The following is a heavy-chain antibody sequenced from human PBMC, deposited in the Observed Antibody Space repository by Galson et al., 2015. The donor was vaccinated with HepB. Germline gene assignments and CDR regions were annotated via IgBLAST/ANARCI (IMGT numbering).Heavy chain of an antibody. CDR3: ARAKGNSLSRPWFGP. J-gene: IGHJ5*02. CDR1: GYSFTAYY. D-gene: IGHD3-16*01. Sequence: SCKASGYSFTAYYIHWVRQAPGQGLEWMGWINPNTRATNYAQEFQGRVTMTRDTSINTAYMELSRLTSADTAVYYCARAKGNSLSRPWFGPWGQGTLVTVSS. CDR2: INPNTRAT. V-gene: IGHV1-2*02.